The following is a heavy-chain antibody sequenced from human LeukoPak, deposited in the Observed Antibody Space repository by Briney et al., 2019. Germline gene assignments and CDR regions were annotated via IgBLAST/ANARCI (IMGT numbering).Heavy chain of an antibody. CDR2: IYTSGST. Sequence: SETLSLTCTVSGGSISSGSYYWSWIRQPAGKGLEWIGRIYTSGSTNYNPSLKSRVTISVDTSKNQFSPKLTSVTAADTAVYYCAKEVVSYCSSTSCYSDAFDIWGQGTMVTVSS. CDR1: GGSISSGSYY. CDR3: AKEVVSYCSSTSCYSDAFDI. V-gene: IGHV4-61*02. D-gene: IGHD2-2*02. J-gene: IGHJ3*02.